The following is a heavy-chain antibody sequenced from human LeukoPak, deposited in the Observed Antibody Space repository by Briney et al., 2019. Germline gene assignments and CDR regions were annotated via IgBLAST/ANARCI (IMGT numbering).Heavy chain of an antibody. Sequence: NPSETLSLTCTVSGGSISSGSYYWSWIRQPAGKGLEWIGRIYTSGSTNYNPSLKSRVTISVDTSKSQFSLKLSSVNAADTAVYYCAKSSLYCTSTSCSYYFDYWGQGTLVTVSS. CDR2: IYTSGST. J-gene: IGHJ4*02. V-gene: IGHV4-61*02. CDR1: GGSISSGSYY. D-gene: IGHD2-2*01. CDR3: AKSSLYCTSTSCSYYFDY.